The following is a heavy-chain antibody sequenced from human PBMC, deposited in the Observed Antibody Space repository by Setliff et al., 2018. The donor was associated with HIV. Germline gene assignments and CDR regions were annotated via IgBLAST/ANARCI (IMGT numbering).Heavy chain of an antibody. CDR1: GGSIASSTHY. J-gene: IGHJ5*02. V-gene: IGHV4-39*01. CDR3: ARHEGYNDFLTGYFRYKWYDP. CDR2: VYYNGAT. D-gene: IGHD3-9*01. Sequence: ASETLSLTCTVSGGSIASSTHYWAWIRQPPGKGLEWIGSVYYNGATDHNPSLKSRVTISVDTSNQQFPLKLSSVTAADTAVYYCARHEGYNDFLTGYFRYKWYDPWGQGTLVTVSS.